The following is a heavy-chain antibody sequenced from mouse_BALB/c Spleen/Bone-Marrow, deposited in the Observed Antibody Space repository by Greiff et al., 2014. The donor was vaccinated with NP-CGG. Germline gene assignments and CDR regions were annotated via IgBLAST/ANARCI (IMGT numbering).Heavy chain of an antibody. J-gene: IGHJ2*01. CDR3: ASITTVVVPFDY. D-gene: IGHD1-1*01. CDR2: IHYSGST. CDR1: GYSITSGYS. V-gene: IGHV3-1*02. Sequence: VQLKQSGPDLVKPSQSLSLTCTVTGYSITSGYSWHWIRQFPGNKLEWMGYIHYSGSTNYNPSLKSRISITRDTSKNQFFLQLNSVTTEDTATYYCASITTVVVPFDYWGQGTTLTVSS.